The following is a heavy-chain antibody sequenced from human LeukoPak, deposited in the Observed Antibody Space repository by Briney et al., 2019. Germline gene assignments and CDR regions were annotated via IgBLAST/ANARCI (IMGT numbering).Heavy chain of an antibody. J-gene: IGHJ4*02. Sequence: GGSLRLSCAACGFTFSTYSMNWVRQAPGKGLEWVSSISSSSRYIYSADSVEGRFTISRDNAKNSLYLQMNSLRVEDTAVYYCAGKNEYSYGSPLDYWGQGTLVTVSS. D-gene: IGHD5-18*01. CDR2: ISSSSRYI. V-gene: IGHV3-21*01. CDR3: AGKNEYSYGSPLDY. CDR1: GFTFSTYS.